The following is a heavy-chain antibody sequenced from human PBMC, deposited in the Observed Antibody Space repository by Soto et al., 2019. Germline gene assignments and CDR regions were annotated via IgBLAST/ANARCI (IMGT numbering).Heavy chain of an antibody. Sequence: ASVKVSSKASGCSFTSYYMHWVRQAPGQGLEWMGIINPSGGSTSYAQKFQGRVTMTRDTSTSTVYMELSSLRSEDTAVYYCARGSNGDLVLVDYWGQGTLVTVSS. D-gene: IGHD4-17*01. CDR2: INPSGGST. J-gene: IGHJ4*02. V-gene: IGHV1-46*03. CDR1: GCSFTSYY. CDR3: ARGSNGDLVLVDY.